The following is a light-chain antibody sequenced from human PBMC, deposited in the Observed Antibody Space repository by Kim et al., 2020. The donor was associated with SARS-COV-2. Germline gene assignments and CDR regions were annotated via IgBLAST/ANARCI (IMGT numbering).Light chain of an antibody. CDR2: DAS. CDR3: QQRSNWVT. J-gene: IGKJ5*01. CDR1: RSGSSY. V-gene: IGKV3-11*01. Sequence: SLSPVESATRSGRASRSGSSYLAWYHQNPGQAPRLLIYDASNRATGIPARFSGSGSGTDFTLTISSLEPEDFAVYYCQQRSNWVTFGQGTRLEIK.